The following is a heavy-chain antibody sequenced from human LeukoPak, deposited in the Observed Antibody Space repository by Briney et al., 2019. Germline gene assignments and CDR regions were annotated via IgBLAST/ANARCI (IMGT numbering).Heavy chain of an antibody. CDR1: GFTVSSDY. V-gene: IGHV3-64*01. CDR3: ARSRSYFDY. J-gene: IGHJ4*02. Sequence: GGSLRLSCAASGFTVSSDYMSWVRQAPGRGLEYISTISGGGGTTDYANSVRGRFTISRDNSNNTLYLQMGSLRGEDTAVYYCARSRSYFDYWGQGTLVTVSS. CDR2: ISGGGGTT.